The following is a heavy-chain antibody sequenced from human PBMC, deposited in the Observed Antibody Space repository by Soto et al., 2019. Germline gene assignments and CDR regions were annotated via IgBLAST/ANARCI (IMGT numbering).Heavy chain of an antibody. Sequence: QVQLVQSGAEVKKPGASVKVSCKASGYTFTSYDINWVRQATGQGREWMGWMNPNSGNTGYAQKFQGRVTMTRNTSISTAYMELSRLRSEDTAVYYCARDLMIVVPSRSGDWGQGTLVTVSS. CDR3: ARDLMIVVPSRSGD. CDR2: MNPNSGNT. CDR1: GYTFTSYD. V-gene: IGHV1-8*01. D-gene: IGHD3-22*01. J-gene: IGHJ4*02.